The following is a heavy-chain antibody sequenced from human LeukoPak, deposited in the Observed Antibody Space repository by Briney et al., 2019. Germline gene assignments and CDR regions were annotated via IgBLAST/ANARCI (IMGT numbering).Heavy chain of an antibody. D-gene: IGHD1-26*01. CDR2: IYYSGST. V-gene: IGHV4-39*01. J-gene: IGHJ6*03. Sequence: SETLSLTCTVSGGSISSSSYYWGWIRQPPGKGLEWIGSIYYSGSTYYNPSLKSRVTISVDTSKNQFSLKLSSVTAADTAVYYCARRGSYLNYYYMDVWGKGTTVTISS. CDR1: GGSISSSSYY. CDR3: ARRGSYLNYYYMDV.